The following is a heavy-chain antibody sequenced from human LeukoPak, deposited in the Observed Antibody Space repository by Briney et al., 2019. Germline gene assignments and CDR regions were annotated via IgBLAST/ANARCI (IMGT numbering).Heavy chain of an antibody. D-gene: IGHD1-26*01. Sequence: GESLKISCKVSGYSFTSYCIGWVRQMPGKGLEWMGIIYPGDSGPTYSPSFQGQVTISVDKSITTAYLQWSSLQASDTAMYYCGMSGDRVPLQDDVFDVWGQGTMVTVST. CDR1: GYSFTSYC. CDR2: IYPGDSGP. V-gene: IGHV5-51*01. J-gene: IGHJ3*01. CDR3: GMSGDRVPLQDDVFDV.